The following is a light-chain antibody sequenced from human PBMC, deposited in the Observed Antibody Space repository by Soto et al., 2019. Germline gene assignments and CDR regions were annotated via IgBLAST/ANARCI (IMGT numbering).Light chain of an antibody. Sequence: EIVLTQSPGTLSLPPGERATLSCRASQSVTSNYLAWYQQKPGQAPRLLIYGASSRATGIPDRFSGSGSGTDFTLTISRLEPEDFAVYYCQQYGNLPITFGQGTRLEIK. CDR2: GAS. CDR3: QQYGNLPIT. J-gene: IGKJ5*01. V-gene: IGKV3-20*01. CDR1: QSVTSNY.